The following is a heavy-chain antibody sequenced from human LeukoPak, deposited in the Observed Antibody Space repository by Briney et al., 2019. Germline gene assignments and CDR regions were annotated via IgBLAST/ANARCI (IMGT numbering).Heavy chain of an antibody. CDR1: GFAFSDYY. CDR3: ARDQPLTSSSWVPAEYFQH. V-gene: IGHV3-11*01. CDR2: ISGSGRTI. J-gene: IGHJ1*01. D-gene: IGHD6-13*01. Sequence: GGSLRLSCAASGFAFSDYYMSWIRQAPGERLEWVSYISGSGRTIYYADSVTGRFTISRHNAKNSVYLDLNSLRADDTAVYYCARDQPLTSSSWVPAEYFQHWGQGTLVTVSS.